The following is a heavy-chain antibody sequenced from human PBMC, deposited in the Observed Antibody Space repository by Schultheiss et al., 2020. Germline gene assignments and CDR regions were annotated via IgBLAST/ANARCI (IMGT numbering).Heavy chain of an antibody. V-gene: IGHV4-34*09. CDR3: ARVRWHDVVVPAQFYMDV. CDR2: IYYSGST. D-gene: IGHD2-2*01. CDR1: GGSFSGYY. Sequence: SDTLSLTCAVYGGSFSGYYWGWIRQPPGKGLEWIGYIYYSGSTYYNPSLKSRVTISVDTSKNQFSLKLSSVTAADTAVYYCARVRWHDVVVPAQFYMDVWGKGTTVTVSS. J-gene: IGHJ6*03.